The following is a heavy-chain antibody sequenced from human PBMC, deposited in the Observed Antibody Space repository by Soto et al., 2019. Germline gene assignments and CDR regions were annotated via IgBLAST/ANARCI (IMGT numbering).Heavy chain of an antibody. V-gene: IGHV5-51*01. CDR3: ARLLPPDHYYYYYGMDV. CDR1: GDSFTTYW. J-gene: IGHJ6*02. Sequence: ESLKISCQASGDSFTTYWIAWVRQMPGKGLEWMGIIYPGDSDTRYSPSFQGQVTISADKSISTAYLQWSSLKASDTAMYYCARLLPPDHYYYYYGMDVWGQGTTVTVSS. CDR2: IYPGDSDT.